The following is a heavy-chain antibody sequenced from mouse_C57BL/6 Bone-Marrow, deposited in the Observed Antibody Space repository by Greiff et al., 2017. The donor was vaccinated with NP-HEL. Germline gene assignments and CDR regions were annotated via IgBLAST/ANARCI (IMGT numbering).Heavy chain of an antibody. CDR1: GFTFSDYY. CDR3: ARQTGNYYAMDY. J-gene: IGHJ4*01. CDR2: ISNGGGSI. V-gene: IGHV5-12*01. Sequence: EVQLVESGGGLVQPGGSLKLSCAASGFTFSDYYMYWVRQTPEKRLEWVAYISNGGGSIYYPDTVKGRFTISRDNAKNTLYLQMCRLKSEDTAMYYCARQTGNYYAMDYWGQGTSVTVSS.